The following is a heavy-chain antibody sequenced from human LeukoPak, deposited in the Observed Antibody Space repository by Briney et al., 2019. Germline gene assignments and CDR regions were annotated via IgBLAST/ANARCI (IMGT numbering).Heavy chain of an antibody. CDR1: GLTFSSYV. CDR2: ISYDGSNK. V-gene: IGHV3-30*04. D-gene: IGHD3-9*01. J-gene: IGHJ4*02. Sequence: GGSLRLSCAASGLTFSSYVMHWVRQAPGKGLEWVAVISYDGSNKFYADSVRGRFTISRDNSKNTLFLQMNSLRPEDTAVYYCARGPDYDILADYFDYWGQGTLVTVSS. CDR3: ARGPDYDILADYFDY.